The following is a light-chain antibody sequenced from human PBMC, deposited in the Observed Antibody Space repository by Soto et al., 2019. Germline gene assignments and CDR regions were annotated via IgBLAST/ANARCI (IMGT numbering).Light chain of an antibody. CDR2: DTS. CDR1: ESVSSY. Sequence: EIVLTQSPATLSVSPGERATLSCRASESVSSYLAWYQQKPGQAPRLLIYDTSNRATGIPARFSGSASGTDFTLTISSLEPEDFAIYYCQQRGNWPPTFGPGTKVEIK. CDR3: QQRGNWPPT. V-gene: IGKV3-11*01. J-gene: IGKJ3*01.